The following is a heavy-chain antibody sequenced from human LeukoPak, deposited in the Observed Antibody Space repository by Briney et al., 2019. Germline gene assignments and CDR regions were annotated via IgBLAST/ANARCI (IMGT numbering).Heavy chain of an antibody. J-gene: IGHJ3*02. CDR3: ARDAAVAGSLLDI. CDR1: GFTFSSYG. Sequence: GGSLRLSCAASGFTFSSYGMHWVRQALGKGLEWVAVIWYDGSNKYYADSVKGRFTISRDNSKNTLYLQMNSLRAEDTAVYYCARDAAVAGSLLDIWGQGTMVTVSS. V-gene: IGHV3-33*01. CDR2: IWYDGSNK. D-gene: IGHD6-19*01.